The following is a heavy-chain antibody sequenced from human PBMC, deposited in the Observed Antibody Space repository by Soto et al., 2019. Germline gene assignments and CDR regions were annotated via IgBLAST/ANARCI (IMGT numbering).Heavy chain of an antibody. CDR2: FSGSGGST. D-gene: IGHD3-3*01. CDR3: ERDWTGDTCPGLDV. Sequence: EVQLLESGGGLVQPGGSLRLSCAAAGFTFSNYALTWVRQSPGKGLEWVSTFSGSGGSTYYADSVRGRFTISMDNSKNTLFLQMNSLRVEDTAIYYCERDWTGDTCPGLDVWGQGTTVSVSS. CDR1: GFTFSNYA. J-gene: IGHJ6*02. V-gene: IGHV3-23*01.